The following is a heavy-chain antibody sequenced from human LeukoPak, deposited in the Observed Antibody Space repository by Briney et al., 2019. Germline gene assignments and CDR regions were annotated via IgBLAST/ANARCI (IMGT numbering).Heavy chain of an antibody. CDR2: VSPSSTTI. D-gene: IGHD5-24*01. J-gene: IGHJ4*02. V-gene: IGHV3-48*01. Sequence: GGSLRLSCAASGFTFSSYGLNWVRQAPGEGLEWVSYVSPSSTTIYYADSVKGRFTISRDNAKNSLYLQMNSLRAEDTAVYYCAREHTPYGDGCTAAYWGQGTLVTVSS. CDR3: AREHTPYGDGCTAAY. CDR1: GFTFSSYG.